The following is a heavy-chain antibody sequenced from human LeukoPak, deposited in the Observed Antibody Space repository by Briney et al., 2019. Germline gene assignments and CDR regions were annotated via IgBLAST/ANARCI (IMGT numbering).Heavy chain of an antibody. CDR2: IYYSGTT. J-gene: IGHJ6*02. CDR1: GGSISYYY. CDR3: AREDPQTTVPEGMDV. D-gene: IGHD4-17*01. V-gene: IGHV4-59*01. Sequence: SETLSLTSTVSGGSISYYYWSWIRQSPGKGLEWIGYIYYSGTTNYNPSLKSRVTISVDTSKNQFSLQLRSVTAADTAVYYCAREDPQTTVPEGMDVWGQGTTVTVSS.